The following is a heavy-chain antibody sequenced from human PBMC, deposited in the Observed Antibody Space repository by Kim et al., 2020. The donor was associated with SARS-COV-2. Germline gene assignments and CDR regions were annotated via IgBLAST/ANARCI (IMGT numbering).Heavy chain of an antibody. J-gene: IGHJ6*02. CDR3: ARQDPYYGMDV. CDR2: T. V-gene: IGHV1-18*01. Sequence: TNYAQKLQGRVTMTTDTSTSTAYMELRSLRSDDTAVYYCARQDPYYGMDVWGQGTTVTVSS.